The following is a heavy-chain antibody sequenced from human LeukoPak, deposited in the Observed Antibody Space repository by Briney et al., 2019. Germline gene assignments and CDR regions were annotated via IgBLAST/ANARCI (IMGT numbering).Heavy chain of an antibody. Sequence: GESLKISCKGSRYSFTNYWIGWVRQMPGKGLEWMAIIYPDDSDTRYSPSFQGQVTISADKSISTAYLQWSSLKASDTAMYYCARHRKDIGFDSWGQGTLVTVSS. V-gene: IGHV5-51*01. CDR2: IYPDDSDT. J-gene: IGHJ4*02. D-gene: IGHD2-15*01. CDR3: ARHRKDIGFDS. CDR1: RYSFTNYW.